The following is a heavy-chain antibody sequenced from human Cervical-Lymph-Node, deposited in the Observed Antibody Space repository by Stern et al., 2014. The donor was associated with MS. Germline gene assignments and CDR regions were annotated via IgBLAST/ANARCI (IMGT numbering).Heavy chain of an antibody. J-gene: IGHJ5*01. V-gene: IGHV2-5*02. CDR3: AHSRVKYCRGGTCYSSLFDF. Sequence: ESGPTLVKPTQTLTLTCTVSGFSLSTPGVGVGWIRQPPGKALEWLALIYWDDDKLYSPSLKNRLTIIKDTSKSQVILTMTNVDPVDTATYYCAHSRVKYCRGGTCYSSLFDFWGQGTLITVSS. D-gene: IGHD2-15*01. CDR2: IYWDDDK. CDR1: GFSLSTPGVG.